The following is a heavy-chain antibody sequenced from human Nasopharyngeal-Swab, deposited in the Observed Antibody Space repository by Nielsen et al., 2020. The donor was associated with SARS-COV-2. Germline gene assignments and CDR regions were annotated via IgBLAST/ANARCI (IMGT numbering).Heavy chain of an antibody. Sequence: SETLSLTYTVSGGSISSYYWSWIRQPPGKGLEWIGYIYYSGSTNYNPSLKSRVTISVDTSKNQFSLKLSSVTAADTAVYYCARLVPYYYYYMDVWGKGTTVTVSS. CDR1: GGSISSYY. CDR3: ARLVPYYYYYMDV. D-gene: IGHD3-10*01. CDR2: IYYSGST. V-gene: IGHV4-59*01. J-gene: IGHJ6*03.